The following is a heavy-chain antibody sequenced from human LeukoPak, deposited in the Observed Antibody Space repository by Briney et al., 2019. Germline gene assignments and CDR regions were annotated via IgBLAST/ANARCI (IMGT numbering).Heavy chain of an antibody. Sequence: GGSLRLSCAASGFTFSSYWMSWVRQAPGKGLEGVATIKQDGSEKYYVDSVKGRFTISRENAKNTLYLQMNSLRAEDTAVFCFSRETAGKDYFDYWGQGTLVTVSS. CDR2: IKQDGSEK. D-gene: IGHD6-19*01. J-gene: IGHJ4*02. V-gene: IGHV3-7*01. CDR1: GFTFSSYW. CDR3: SRETAGKDYFDY.